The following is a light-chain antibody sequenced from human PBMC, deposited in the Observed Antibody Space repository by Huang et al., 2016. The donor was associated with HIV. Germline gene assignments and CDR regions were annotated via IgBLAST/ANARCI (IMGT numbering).Light chain of an antibody. Sequence: DVVMTQSPLSLPVTLGQPASISCRSSHSLLQCDGKTNLSWFHQRPGQSPRRQIYKVSKRDSGVPGRVSGSGSGNDFTLKISRVEAEDVGVYYCLQGAIWPRTVGGGTNVEIK. J-gene: IGKJ4*01. V-gene: IGKV2-30*02. CDR2: KVS. CDR1: HSLLQCDGKTN. CDR3: LQGAIWPRT.